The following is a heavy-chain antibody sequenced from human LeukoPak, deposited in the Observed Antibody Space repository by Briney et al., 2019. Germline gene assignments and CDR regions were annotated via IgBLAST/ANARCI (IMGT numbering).Heavy chain of an antibody. CDR1: GGTFSSYA. D-gene: IGHD4-11*01. Sequence: SVKVSCKASGGTFSSYAISWVRQAPGQGLEWMGGIIPIFGTANYAQKFQGRVTITADKSTSTTYMELSSLRSEDTAVYYCARDTTDDAFDIWGQGTMVTVSS. CDR2: IIPIFGTA. V-gene: IGHV1-69*06. CDR3: ARDTTDDAFDI. J-gene: IGHJ3*02.